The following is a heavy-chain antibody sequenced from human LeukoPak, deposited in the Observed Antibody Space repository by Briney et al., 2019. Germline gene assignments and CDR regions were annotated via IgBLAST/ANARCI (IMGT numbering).Heavy chain of an antibody. CDR3: AKDIAARIDY. V-gene: IGHV3-30*02. CDR1: GFTFSSYG. J-gene: IGHJ4*02. Sequence: GGSLRLSCAASGFTFSSYGMHWVRQAPGKGLEWVAFIRYDGSNKYYADSVKGRFTISRDNSKNTLYLQMNSLRAEDTAVYYCAKDIAARIDYWGQGTLVTVSS. CDR2: IRYDGSNK. D-gene: IGHD6-6*01.